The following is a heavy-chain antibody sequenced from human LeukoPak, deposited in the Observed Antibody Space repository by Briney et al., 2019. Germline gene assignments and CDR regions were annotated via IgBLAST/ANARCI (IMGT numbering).Heavy chain of an antibody. CDR2: ISAYNGNT. V-gene: IGHV1-18*01. Sequence: ASVKVSCKASGYTFTSYGISWVRQAPGQGLEWMGWISAYNGNTNYAQNLQGRVTMTTDTSTSTAYMELRSLRSDDTAVYYCARVEEGYGSGRRENYYYYYMDVWGKGTTVTISS. CDR3: ARVEEGYGSGRRENYYYYYMDV. CDR1: GYTFTSYG. J-gene: IGHJ6*03. D-gene: IGHD3-10*01.